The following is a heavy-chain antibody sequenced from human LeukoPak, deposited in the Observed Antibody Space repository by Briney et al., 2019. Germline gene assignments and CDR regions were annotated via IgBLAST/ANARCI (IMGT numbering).Heavy chain of an antibody. J-gene: IGHJ6*03. V-gene: IGHV3-7*01. CDR1: GFTFRNYW. CDR2: IKDDGRER. D-gene: IGHD6-13*01. Sequence: GGSLRLSCAASGFTFRNYWMTWVRQAPGKGLEWVANIKDDGRERFYVGSVKGRFTISRDNSKNSLYLQMDSLRVEDTAVYYCVRDPSYGSSWYYYMDVWGKGTTVTVSS. CDR3: VRDPSYGSSWYYYMDV.